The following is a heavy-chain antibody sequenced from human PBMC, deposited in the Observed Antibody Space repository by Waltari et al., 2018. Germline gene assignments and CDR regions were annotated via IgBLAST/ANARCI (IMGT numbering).Heavy chain of an antibody. Sequence: QLQLNMSGPGLVKPSETLSLTCAVSNASITSGVYFWGWIRQPPGKGLECVGVIYYSGRTFYNPSLKSRVTISVDKSENLFSLRLRSVTAADTAVYYCVRQAPDSSGFFPNYFDSWGQGTLVTVSS. J-gene: IGHJ4*02. D-gene: IGHD3-22*01. V-gene: IGHV4-39*01. CDR1: NASITSGVYF. CDR2: IYYSGRT. CDR3: VRQAPDSSGFFPNYFDS.